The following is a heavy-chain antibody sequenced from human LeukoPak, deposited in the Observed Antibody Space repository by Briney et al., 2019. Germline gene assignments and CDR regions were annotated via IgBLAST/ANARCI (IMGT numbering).Heavy chain of an antibody. CDR1: GDSISSGDYY. Sequence: SETLSLTCTVSGDSISSGDYYWSWIRQPAGKGLEWIGRIYTSGSTNYNPSLKSRVTMSVDTSKNLFSLRLNSMTAADTAVYYCAKSGGYGLIDKWGQGTLVTVSS. CDR3: AKSGGYGLIDK. V-gene: IGHV4-61*02. J-gene: IGHJ4*02. CDR2: IYTSGST. D-gene: IGHD1-26*01.